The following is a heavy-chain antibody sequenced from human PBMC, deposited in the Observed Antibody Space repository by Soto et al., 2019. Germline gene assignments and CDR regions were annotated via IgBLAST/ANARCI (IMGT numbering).Heavy chain of an antibody. D-gene: IGHD3-10*01. Sequence: SETLSLTCGFSGGSISSGSYYLGWLRQPPGKGLEWIASIYYSGSTYYNPSLKSRVTIFVDTSKNQFSLKLSSVTAADTALYYCARQGYYGSGSYYKFRWFDPWGQGTLVTVSS. CDR2: IYYSGST. V-gene: IGHV4-39*01. CDR1: GGSISSGSYY. CDR3: ARQGYYGSGSYYKFRWFDP. J-gene: IGHJ5*02.